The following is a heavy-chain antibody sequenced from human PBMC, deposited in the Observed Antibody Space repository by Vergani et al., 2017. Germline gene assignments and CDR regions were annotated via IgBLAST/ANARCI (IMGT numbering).Heavy chain of an antibody. Sequence: QVQLVESGGRLVKPGGSLRLSCAASGFTFSDYYMYWIRQAPGKGLEWVSYISSSDNTIYYADSVKGRFTITGDNAKNSLYLQMNSLRAEDTAVYYCAKDRSLTSCWYFDLWGRGTLVTVSS. CDR3: AKDRSLTSCWYFDL. CDR2: ISSSDNTI. J-gene: IGHJ2*01. V-gene: IGHV3-11*01. D-gene: IGHD4/OR15-4a*01. CDR1: GFTFSDYY.